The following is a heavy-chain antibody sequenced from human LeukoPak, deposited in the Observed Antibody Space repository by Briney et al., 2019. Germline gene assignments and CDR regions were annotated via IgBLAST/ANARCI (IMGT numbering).Heavy chain of an antibody. V-gene: IGHV4-4*07. D-gene: IGHD5-12*01. J-gene: IGHJ4*02. CDR3: ARDRGYSGYDLAYYYFDY. CDR1: GGSISSYY. CDR2: IYTSGST. Sequence: SETLSLTCTVSGGSISSYYWSWIRQPAGKGLEWIGRIYTSGSTNYNPSLKSRVTMSVDTSKNQFSLKLSSVTAADTAVYYCARDRGYSGYDLAYYYFDYWGQGTLVTVSS.